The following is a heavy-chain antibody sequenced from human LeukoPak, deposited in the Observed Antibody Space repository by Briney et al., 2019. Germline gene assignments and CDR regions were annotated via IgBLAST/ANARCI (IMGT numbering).Heavy chain of an antibody. Sequence: PGGSLRLSCAASGFTFSSYAMSWVRQAPGKGLEWVSGMSDSGVSSYYADSVKGRFTISRDNSKNTLYLQMNSLRAEDTAVYYCARVWFGYFFQWGQGALVTVSS. J-gene: IGHJ4*02. CDR3: ARVWFGYFFQ. CDR2: MSDSGVSS. D-gene: IGHD3-10*01. CDR1: GFTFSSYA. V-gene: IGHV3-23*01.